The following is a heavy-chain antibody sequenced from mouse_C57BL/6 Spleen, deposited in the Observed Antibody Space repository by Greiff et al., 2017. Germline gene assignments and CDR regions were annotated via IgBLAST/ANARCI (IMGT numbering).Heavy chain of an antibody. V-gene: IGHV3-6*01. J-gene: IGHJ4*01. CDR3: AREKTWYYAMDY. CDR2: ISYDGSN. Sequence: EVHLVESGPGLVKPSQSLSLTCSVTGYSITSGYYWNWIRQFPGNKLEWMGYISYDGSNKYNPSLKNRISITRDTSKNQFFLKFNSVTTEYTATYYCAREKTWYYAMDYWGQGTSVTVSS. CDR1: GYSITSGYY.